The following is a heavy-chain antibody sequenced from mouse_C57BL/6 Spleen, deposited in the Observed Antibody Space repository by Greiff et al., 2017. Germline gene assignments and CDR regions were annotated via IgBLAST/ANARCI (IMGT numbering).Heavy chain of an antibody. V-gene: IGHV1-82*01. D-gene: IGHD2-5*01. Sequence: QVQLQQSGPELVKPGASVKISCKASGYAFSSSWMNWVKQRPGKGLEWIGRIYPGDGDTNYNGKFKGKATLTADKSSSTAYMQLSSLTSEDSAVYFCARENSYYSNYNFDYWGQGTTLTVSS. J-gene: IGHJ2*01. CDR2: IYPGDGDT. CDR3: ARENSYYSNYNFDY. CDR1: GYAFSSSW.